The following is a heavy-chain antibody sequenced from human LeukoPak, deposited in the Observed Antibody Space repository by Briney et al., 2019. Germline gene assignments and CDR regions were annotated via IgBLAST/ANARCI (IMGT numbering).Heavy chain of an antibody. CDR2: IKQDGSEK. CDR3: ARSPVTMVRGAIDFDY. D-gene: IGHD3-10*01. CDR1: GFTFSSYW. Sequence: AGGSLRLSCAASGFTFSSYWMSWVRQAPGKGLEWVANIKQDGSEKYYVDSVKGRFTISRDNAKNSLYLQMNSLRAEDTAVYYCARSPVTMVRGAIDFDYWGQGTLVTVSS. J-gene: IGHJ4*02. V-gene: IGHV3-7*02.